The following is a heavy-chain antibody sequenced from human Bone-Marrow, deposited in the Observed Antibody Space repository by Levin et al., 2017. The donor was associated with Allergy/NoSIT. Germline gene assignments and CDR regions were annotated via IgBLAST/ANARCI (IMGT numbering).Heavy chain of an antibody. CDR2: ISGSGGST. V-gene: IGHV3-23*01. CDR3: ANRRGYRDGAEDY. CDR1: GFTFSSYA. J-gene: IGHJ4*02. D-gene: IGHD5-18*01. Sequence: GGSLRLSCAASGFTFSSYAMSWVRQAPGKGLEWVSAISGSGGSTYYADSVKGRFTISRDNSKNTLYLQMNSLRAEDTAVYYCANRRGYRDGAEDYWGQGTLVTVSS.